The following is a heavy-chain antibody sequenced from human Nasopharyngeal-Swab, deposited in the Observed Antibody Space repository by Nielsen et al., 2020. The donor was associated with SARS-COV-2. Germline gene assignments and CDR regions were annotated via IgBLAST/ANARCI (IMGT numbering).Heavy chain of an antibody. CDR2: ITDGGDHT. D-gene: IGHD3-10*02. J-gene: IGHJ4*02. Sequence: VRQAPGKGLEWVSGITDGGDHTYYADSVKGRFTISRDNSRNTLYLQMNSQRAEDTAVYYCAKDPMLGPLDYWGQGTLVTVSS. V-gene: IGHV3-23*01. CDR3: AKDPMLGPLDY.